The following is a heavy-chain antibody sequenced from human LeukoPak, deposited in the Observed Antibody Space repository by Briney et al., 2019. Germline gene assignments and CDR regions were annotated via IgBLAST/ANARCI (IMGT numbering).Heavy chain of an antibody. Sequence: PGGSLRLSCAASGFTFSSYSMNWVRQAPGKGLEWVSYISSSSTIYYADSVKGRFTISRDNAKNSLYLQMNSLRAEDTAVYYCARLNYGFDYWGQGTLVTVSS. J-gene: IGHJ4*02. CDR2: ISSSSTI. CDR3: ARLNYGFDY. CDR1: GFTFSSYS. D-gene: IGHD4-17*01. V-gene: IGHV3-48*01.